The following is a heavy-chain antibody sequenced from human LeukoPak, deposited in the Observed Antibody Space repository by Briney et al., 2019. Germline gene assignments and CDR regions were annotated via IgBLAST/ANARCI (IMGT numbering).Heavy chain of an antibody. Sequence: GGSLRLSCAASGFTFSSYWMSWVRQAPGKGMEWVANIKQDGSEKYYVDSVKGRFPISRDNAKNSLYLQMNSLRAEDTAVYCCARDGKDGYNYGYYYYMDVWGKGTTVTVSS. CDR1: GFTFSSYW. CDR3: ARDGKDGYNYGYYYYMDV. CDR2: IKQDGSEK. V-gene: IGHV3-7*01. J-gene: IGHJ6*03. D-gene: IGHD5-24*01.